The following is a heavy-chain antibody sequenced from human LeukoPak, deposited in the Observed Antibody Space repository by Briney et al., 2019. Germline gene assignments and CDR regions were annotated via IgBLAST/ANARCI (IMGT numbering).Heavy chain of an antibody. CDR2: INAGNGNT. CDR1: GYTFTSYA. D-gene: IGHD6-13*01. V-gene: IGHV1-3*01. CDR3: AAGYSSSWYYFDY. J-gene: IGHJ4*02. Sequence: ASVKVSCKASGYTFTSYAMHWVRQAPGQRLEWMGWINAGNGNTKYSQKFKGRVTITRDTSASTAYMDLSSMRSEDTAVYYCAAGYSSSWYYFDYWGQGTLVTVSS.